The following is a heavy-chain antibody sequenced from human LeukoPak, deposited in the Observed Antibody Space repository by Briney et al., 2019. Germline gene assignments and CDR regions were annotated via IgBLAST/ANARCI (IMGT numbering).Heavy chain of an antibody. CDR1: GYSFTSYW. Sequence: GESLKISCRGSGYSFTSYWIGWVRRMPGKGLEWMGIIYPGDSDTRYSPSFQGQVPISADKSISTAYLQWSSLKASDTAMYYCARHIQPLNWFDPWGQGTLVTVSS. J-gene: IGHJ5*02. V-gene: IGHV5-51*01. CDR3: ARHIQPLNWFDP. CDR2: IYPGDSDT.